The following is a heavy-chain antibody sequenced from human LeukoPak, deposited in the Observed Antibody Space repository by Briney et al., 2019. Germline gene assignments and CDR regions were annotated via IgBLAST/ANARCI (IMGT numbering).Heavy chain of an antibody. Sequence: GGSLRLSCAASGFTFSSYAMSWVRQAPGKGLEWVSAISGSGGSTYYADSVKGRFTISRDNSKNTLYLQMNSLRAEDTAVYYCAKDPTHSSGYYIPTIHFDYWGQGTLVTVSS. D-gene: IGHD3-22*01. CDR1: GFTFSSYA. CDR2: ISGSGGST. J-gene: IGHJ4*02. V-gene: IGHV3-23*01. CDR3: AKDPTHSSGYYIPTIHFDY.